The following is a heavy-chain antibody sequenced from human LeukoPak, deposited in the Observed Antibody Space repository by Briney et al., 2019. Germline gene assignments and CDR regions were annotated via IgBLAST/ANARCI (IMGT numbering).Heavy chain of an antibody. CDR2: ISGSGGST. CDR1: GFTFSSYG. D-gene: IGHD1-26*01. J-gene: IGHJ4*02. V-gene: IGHV3-23*01. Sequence: PGGSLRLSCAASGFTFSSYGMSWVRQAPGKGLEWVSAISGSGGSTYYADSVKGRFTISRDNSKNTLYLQMNSLRAEDTAVYYCAKDIVVGATTGYFDYWGQGTLVTVSS. CDR3: AKDIVVGATTGYFDY.